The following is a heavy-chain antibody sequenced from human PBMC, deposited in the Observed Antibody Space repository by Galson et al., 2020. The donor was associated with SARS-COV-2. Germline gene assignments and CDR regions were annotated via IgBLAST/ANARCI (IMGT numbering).Heavy chain of an antibody. J-gene: IGHJ4*02. CDR1: GFPFDNYA. CDR3: AVDWRAVTSASFDY. CDR2: ISWKSGSI. D-gene: IGHD2-21*02. Sequence: SLKISCAASGFPFDNYAMHWVRQAPGKGLEWVSGISWKSGSIGYADSVKGRFTISRDNAKNSLFLQMNSLRVEDTALYYCAVDWRAVTSASFDYWGQGTLVTVSS. V-gene: IGHV3-9*01.